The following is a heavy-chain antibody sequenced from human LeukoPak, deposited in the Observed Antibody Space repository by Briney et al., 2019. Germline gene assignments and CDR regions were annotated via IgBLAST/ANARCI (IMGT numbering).Heavy chain of an antibody. Sequence: SETLSLTCSVSGGSISTYYWTWIRQPPGKGLEWIGYIYYSGSTNYNPSLKSRVTISVDTSKNQFSLKLSSVTAADTAVYYCARHTDLGYCSGGSCYYYYMDVCGKGTTVTVSS. CDR3: ARHTDLGYCSGGSCYYYYMDV. CDR2: IYYSGST. J-gene: IGHJ6*03. D-gene: IGHD2-15*01. V-gene: IGHV4-59*01. CDR1: GGSISTYY.